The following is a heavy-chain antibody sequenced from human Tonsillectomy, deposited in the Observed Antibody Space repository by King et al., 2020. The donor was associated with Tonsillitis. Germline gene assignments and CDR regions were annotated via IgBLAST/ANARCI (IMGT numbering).Heavy chain of an antibody. D-gene: IGHD1-7*01. J-gene: IGHJ4*02. CDR3: ARRGGTTSPFDY. CDR2: IYYSGST. CDR1: GGSISSSNYF. Sequence: QLQESGPGLVKPSETLSLTCTVSGGSISSSNYFWGWIRQPPGKGLEWIGSIYYSGSTYYNPSLKSRVTISVDTSKKQFSVKVRSVTAADTAVSYCARRGGTTSPFDYWGQGTLVTVSS. V-gene: IGHV4-39*01.